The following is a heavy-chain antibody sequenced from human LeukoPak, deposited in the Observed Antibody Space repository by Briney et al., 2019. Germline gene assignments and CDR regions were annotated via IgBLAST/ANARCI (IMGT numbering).Heavy chain of an antibody. J-gene: IGHJ3*02. CDR1: GFTFSSYA. CDR3: ASYYYDSSGYWVHAFDI. Sequence: GRSLRLSCAASGFTFSSYAMHWVRQAPGKGLEWVAVISYDGSNKYYADSVKGRFTISRDNSKNTVYLQMNSLRAEDTAVYYCASYYYDSSGYWVHAFDIWGQGTMVTVSS. CDR2: ISYDGSNK. D-gene: IGHD3-22*01. V-gene: IGHV3-30-3*01.